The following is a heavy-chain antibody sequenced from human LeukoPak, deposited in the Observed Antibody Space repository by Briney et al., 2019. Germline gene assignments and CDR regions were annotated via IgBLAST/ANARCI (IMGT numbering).Heavy chain of an antibody. D-gene: IGHD3-3*01. CDR1: GFTFSSYW. J-gene: IGHJ4*02. V-gene: IGHV3-7*01. CDR3: ARDSFTIFGVVQYYFDY. Sequence: GGSLRLSCAASGFTFSSYWMSWVRQAPGKGLEWVANRKQDGSEKYYVDSVKGRFTISRDNAKNSLYLQMNSLRAEDTAVYYCARDSFTIFGVVQYYFDYWGQGTLVTVSS. CDR2: RKQDGSEK.